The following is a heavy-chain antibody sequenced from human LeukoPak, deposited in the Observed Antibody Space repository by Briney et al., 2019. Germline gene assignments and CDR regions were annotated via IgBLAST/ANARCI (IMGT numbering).Heavy chain of an antibody. CDR1: GFSLSTSGVG. V-gene: IGHV2-5*01. J-gene: IGHJ6*02. Sequence: SGPTLVKPTQTLTLTCTFSGFSLSTSGVGVGWIRQPPGKALEWLALIYWNDDKRYSPSLKSRLTITKDTSKNQVVLTMTDMDPVDTATYYCAHSLTTVTTGDYYGMDVWGQGTTVTVSS. CDR2: IYWNDDK. D-gene: IGHD4-17*01. CDR3: AHSLTTVTTGDYYGMDV.